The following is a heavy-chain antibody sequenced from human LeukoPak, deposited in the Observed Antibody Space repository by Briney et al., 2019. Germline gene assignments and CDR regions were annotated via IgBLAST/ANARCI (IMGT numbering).Heavy chain of an antibody. Sequence: GGSLRLSCAASGFTFSSYAMSWVRQAPGKGLEWVSAISGSGGSTYYAGSVKGRFTISRDNSKNTLYLQMNSLRAEDTAVYYCAKVSWEYTIPDYWGQGTLVTVSS. D-gene: IGHD3-3*01. V-gene: IGHV3-23*01. CDR3: AKVSWEYTIPDY. CDR2: ISGSGGST. CDR1: GFTFSSYA. J-gene: IGHJ4*02.